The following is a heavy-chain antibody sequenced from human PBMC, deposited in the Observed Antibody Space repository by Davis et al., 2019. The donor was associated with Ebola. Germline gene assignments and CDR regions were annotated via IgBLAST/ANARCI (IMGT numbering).Heavy chain of an antibody. V-gene: IGHV4-4*02. CDR1: GFIFSSYV. D-gene: IGHD2-8*01. CDR2: IYHSGST. CDR3: ARGSYCSSGVCYKNFDD. J-gene: IGHJ4*02. Sequence: MPGGSLRLSCAASGFIFSSYVMSWVRQAPGKGLEWIGEIYHSGSTNYNPSLRSRVTISVDKYNNNLSLRLTSVTAADTAVYYCARGSYCSSGVCYKNFDDWGQGNLVTVSS.